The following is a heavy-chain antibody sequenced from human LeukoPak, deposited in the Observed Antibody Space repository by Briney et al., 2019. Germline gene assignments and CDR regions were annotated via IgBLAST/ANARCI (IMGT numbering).Heavy chain of an antibody. V-gene: IGHV3-23*01. CDR3: ATLERGYAVAVDY. CDR2: ISGRDSST. CDR1: GFTFSSYA. J-gene: IGHJ4*02. D-gene: IGHD6-19*01. Sequence: PGGSLRLSCAASGFTFSSYAMNWVRQAPGKGLEWVSAISGRDSSTYYADSVKGRFTISRDNSKNTLYLQMNSLRAEDTAVYYCATLERGYAVAVDYWGQGTLVTVSS.